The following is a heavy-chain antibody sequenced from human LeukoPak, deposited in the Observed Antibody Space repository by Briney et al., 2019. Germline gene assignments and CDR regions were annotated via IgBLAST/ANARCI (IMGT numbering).Heavy chain of an antibody. Sequence: GGSLRLSCGASGFTFSSCAMTWVRQAPGKGLEWVSAISGSGDNTYYADSVKGRFTISRDNSRTTLNLQMNSLRAEDTAVYYCAKGIGLAVAGLHYWGQGTLVTVSS. V-gene: IGHV3-23*01. CDR1: GFTFSSCA. CDR3: AKGIGLAVAGLHY. CDR2: ISGSGDNT. J-gene: IGHJ4*02. D-gene: IGHD6-19*01.